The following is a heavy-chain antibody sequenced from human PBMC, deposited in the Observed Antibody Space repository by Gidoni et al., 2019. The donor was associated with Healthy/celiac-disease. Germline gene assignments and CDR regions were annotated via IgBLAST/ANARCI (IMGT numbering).Heavy chain of an antibody. D-gene: IGHD6-13*01. CDR3: ARDFVNSSSWYPFDY. CDR2: VIPILGIA. V-gene: IGHV1-69*04. CDR1: GVTFSSYA. J-gene: IGHJ4*02. Sequence: QVQLVPSGAEVQKPGSSVKVSCKASGVTFSSYAISWVRQAPGQGLEWMGRVIPILGIANYAQKFQGRVTITADKSTSTAYMELSSLRSEDTAVYYCARDFVNSSSWYPFDYWGQGTLVTVSS.